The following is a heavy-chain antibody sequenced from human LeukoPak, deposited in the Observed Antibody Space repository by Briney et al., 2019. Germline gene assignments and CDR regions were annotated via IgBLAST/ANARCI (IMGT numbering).Heavy chain of an antibody. D-gene: IGHD3-22*01. Sequence: SETLPLTCTVSGGSISSYYWSWIRQPPGKGLEWIGYIYYSGSTNYNPSLKSQVTISVDTSKNQFSLKLSSVTAADTAVYYCARSLTNYYDSSGYYSYYYYYMDVWGKGTTVTISS. V-gene: IGHV4-59*08. CDR3: ARSLTNYYDSSGYYSYYYYYMDV. J-gene: IGHJ6*03. CDR1: GGSISSYY. CDR2: IYYSGST.